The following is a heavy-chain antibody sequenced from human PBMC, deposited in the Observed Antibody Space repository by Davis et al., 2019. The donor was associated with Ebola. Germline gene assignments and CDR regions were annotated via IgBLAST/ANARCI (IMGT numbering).Heavy chain of an antibody. Sequence: TLSLTCSVSGGSISSNIYYWGWIRQPPGKALEWLALIYWDDDKRYSTSLKSRLTITKDTSKNQVVLTMTNMDPVDTATYYCARSISHYDFWSGYPYYYYYYGMDVWGQGTTVTVSS. J-gene: IGHJ6*02. V-gene: IGHV2-5*02. CDR3: ARSISHYDFWSGYPYYYYYYGMDV. D-gene: IGHD3-3*01. CDR1: GGSISSNIYY. CDR2: IYWDDDK.